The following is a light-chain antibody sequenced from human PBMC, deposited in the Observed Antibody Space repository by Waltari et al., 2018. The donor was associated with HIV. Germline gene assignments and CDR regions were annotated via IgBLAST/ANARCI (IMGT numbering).Light chain of an antibody. V-gene: IGKV2-30*01. Sequence: AVLTQSPLSLPVTLGQPASISCRSSQSLVSSFSDENTYLNWFHQRPGQSPRRLIYHVFKRDSGVPDRISATGSGIYFTLRIIRVDAEYVCVYFCMQGTYWPLTFGQGTKLEIK. CDR1: QSLVSSFSDENTY. J-gene: IGKJ1*01. CDR2: HVF. CDR3: MQGTYWPLT.